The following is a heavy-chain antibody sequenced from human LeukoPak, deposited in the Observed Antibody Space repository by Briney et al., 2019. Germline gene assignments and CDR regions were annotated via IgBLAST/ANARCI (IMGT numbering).Heavy chain of an antibody. D-gene: IGHD3-22*01. CDR2: IYYSGST. CDR1: GGSISSSSYY. Sequence: SETLSLTCTVSGGSISSSSYYWGWIRQPPGKGLEWIGSIYYSGSTYYNPSLKSRVTIYVDTSKNQFSLKLSSVTAADTAVYYCARHPTNIDYESSGYYSHFDYWGQGNLVTVSS. V-gene: IGHV4-39*01. J-gene: IGHJ4*02. CDR3: ARHPTNIDYESSGYYSHFDY.